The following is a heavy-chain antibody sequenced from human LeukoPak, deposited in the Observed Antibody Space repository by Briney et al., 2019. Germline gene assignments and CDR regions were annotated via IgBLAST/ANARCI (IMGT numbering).Heavy chain of an antibody. CDR2: INPSGGST. CDR1: GYTFTSYY. D-gene: IGHD3-10*01. CDR3: ARGPSLGLDLWFGLEGY. J-gene: IGHJ4*02. V-gene: IGHV1-46*01. Sequence: GASVKVSCKASGYTFTSYYMHWVRQAPGQGLEWMGVINPSGGSTSYAQKFQGRVTMTRDTSTSTVYMEASSLRSEDTAVYYCARGPSLGLDLWFGLEGYWGQGTLVTVSS.